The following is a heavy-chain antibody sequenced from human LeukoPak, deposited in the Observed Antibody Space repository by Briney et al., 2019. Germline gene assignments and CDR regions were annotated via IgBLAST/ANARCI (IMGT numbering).Heavy chain of an antibody. CDR2: ISGSGGII. V-gene: IGHV3-23*01. CDR1: GFTFSSFG. Sequence: GGSLRLSRAASGFTFSSFGMSWVRQAPGKGLEWVSTISGSGGIIDYADSVKGRFTFSRDNSRNMVYLQMNSLRAEDTAVYYCAKDLPDYGDYIEGYWGQGTLVTVSS. D-gene: IGHD4-17*01. CDR3: AKDLPDYGDYIEGY. J-gene: IGHJ4*02.